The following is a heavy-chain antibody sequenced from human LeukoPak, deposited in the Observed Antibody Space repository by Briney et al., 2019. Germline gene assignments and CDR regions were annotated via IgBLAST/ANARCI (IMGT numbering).Heavy chain of an antibody. CDR3: ARDLPPSGSYYFDY. CDR2: FDPEDGET. J-gene: IGHJ4*02. D-gene: IGHD1-26*01. CDR1: GYTLTELS. Sequence: ASVKVSCKVSGYTLTELSMHWVRQAPGKGLEWMGGFDPEDGETIYAQKLQGRVTMTTDTSTSTAYMELRSLRSDDTAVYYCARDLPPSGSYYFDYWGQGTLVTVSS. V-gene: IGHV1-24*01.